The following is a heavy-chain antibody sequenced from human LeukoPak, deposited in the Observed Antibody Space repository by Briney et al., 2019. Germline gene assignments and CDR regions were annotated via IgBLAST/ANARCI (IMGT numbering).Heavy chain of an antibody. CDR3: ATTGEQSY. V-gene: IGHV7-4-1*02. CDR2: INTNTGNP. Sequence: ASVKVSCKASGYTFTPYAINWVRQAPGQGLEWMGWINTNTGNPTSAQGLTGRFVFSLDTSVSTAYLQISSLKAEDTAIYYCATTGEQSYWGQGTLVTVSS. D-gene: IGHD4-17*01. J-gene: IGHJ4*02. CDR1: GYTFTPYA.